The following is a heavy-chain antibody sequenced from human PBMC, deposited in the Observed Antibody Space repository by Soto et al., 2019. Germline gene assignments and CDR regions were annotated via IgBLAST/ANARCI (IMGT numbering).Heavy chain of an antibody. CDR2: INHSGST. CDR3: ARGAIYSSSWYSYYYYGMDV. D-gene: IGHD6-13*01. CDR1: GGSFSGYY. Sequence: KPSETLSLTCAVYGGSFSGYYWSWIRQPPGKGLEWIGEINHSGSTNYNPSLKSRVTISVDTSKNQFSLKLSSVTAADTAVYYCARGAIYSSSWYSYYYYGMDVWGQGTTVTVSS. J-gene: IGHJ6*02. V-gene: IGHV4-34*01.